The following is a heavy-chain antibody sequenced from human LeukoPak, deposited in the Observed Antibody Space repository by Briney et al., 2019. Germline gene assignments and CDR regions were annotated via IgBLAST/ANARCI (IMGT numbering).Heavy chain of an antibody. V-gene: IGHV4-38-2*02. J-gene: IGHJ4*02. D-gene: IGHD6-13*01. CDR3: AREYSTYYFDY. CDR1: GYSISSGYY. CDR2: IYHSGST. Sequence: SETLSLTCTVSGYSISSGYYWGWIRQPPGKGLEWIGSIYHSGSTYYNSSLKSRVTISVDTSKNQFSLKLSPVTAADTAVYYCAREYSTYYFDYWGQGTLVTVSS.